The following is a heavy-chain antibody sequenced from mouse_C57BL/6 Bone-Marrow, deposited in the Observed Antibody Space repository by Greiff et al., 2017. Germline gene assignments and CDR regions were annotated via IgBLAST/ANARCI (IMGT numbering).Heavy chain of an antibody. CDR2: INPNNGGT. CDR1: GYTFTDYN. J-gene: IGHJ2*01. D-gene: IGHD2-5*01. CDR3: ARSYYSNYLDY. Sequence: EVQLVESGPELVKPGASVKMSCKASGYTFTDYNMHWVKQSHGKSLEWIGYINPNNGGTSYNQKFKGKATLTVNKSSSTAYMELRSLTSEDSAVYYCARSYYSNYLDYWGQGTTLTVSS. V-gene: IGHV1-22*01.